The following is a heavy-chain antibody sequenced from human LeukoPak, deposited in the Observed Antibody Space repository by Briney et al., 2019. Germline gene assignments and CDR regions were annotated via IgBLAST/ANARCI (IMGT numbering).Heavy chain of an antibody. CDR3: ARCITTGYSSGWYVRIFDY. J-gene: IGHJ4*02. CDR2: IYYSGST. CDR1: GGSISSYY. Sequence: SETLSLTCTVSGGSISSYYWSWIRQPPGKGLEWIGYIYYSGSTNYNPSLKSRVTISVDTSNNRFSLKLSSVTAADTAVYYCARCITTGYSSGWYVRIFDYWGQGALVSVSS. V-gene: IGHV4-59*01. D-gene: IGHD6-19*01.